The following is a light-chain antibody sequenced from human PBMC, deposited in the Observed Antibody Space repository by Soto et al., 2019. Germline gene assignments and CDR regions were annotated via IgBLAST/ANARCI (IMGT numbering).Light chain of an antibody. CDR1: STDVCSHNY. J-gene: IGLJ1*01. V-gene: IGLV2-14*01. CDR3: SSFTSTSTLD. CDR2: EVN. Sequence: QSVLTPAAFVSESPGQSISLSCSGTSTDVCSHNYVSWYQQHPGKAPKLIIFEVNTRPSGVSHRFSGSKSGNTASLTISRLQAEDEADYYCSSFTSTSTLDFGAGTKVTV.